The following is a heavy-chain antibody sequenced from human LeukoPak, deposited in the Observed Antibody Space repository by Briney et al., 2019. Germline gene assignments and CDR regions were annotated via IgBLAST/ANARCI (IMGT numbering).Heavy chain of an antibody. CDR3: AREYHYYDTRGYYYFDY. Sequence: RTSETLSLTCAVYGGSFSRYYWSWIRQPPGKGLEWIGYIYYSGSTDYNPSLKSRVTISLDTSKNQFSLKLSSVTAADTAVYYCAREYHYYDTRGYYYFDYWGQGTLVTVSS. D-gene: IGHD3-22*01. CDR1: GGSFSRYY. V-gene: IGHV4-59*01. CDR2: IYYSGST. J-gene: IGHJ4*02.